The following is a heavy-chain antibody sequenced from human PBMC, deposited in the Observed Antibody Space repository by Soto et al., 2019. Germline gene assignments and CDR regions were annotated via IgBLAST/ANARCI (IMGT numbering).Heavy chain of an antibody. J-gene: IGHJ5*02. Sequence: QLQLQESGPGLVKPSETLSLTCTVSGGSISSSSYYWGWIRQPPGKGLEWIGSIDYSGSTYYNQSLKSGVNISVDTSKNQLPLKLSSVTAGDTAVYYCAREDYYDSSGYPDPWGQGTLVTVSS. CDR1: GGSISSSSYY. CDR2: IDYSGST. D-gene: IGHD3-22*01. V-gene: IGHV4-39*02. CDR3: AREDYYDSSGYPDP.